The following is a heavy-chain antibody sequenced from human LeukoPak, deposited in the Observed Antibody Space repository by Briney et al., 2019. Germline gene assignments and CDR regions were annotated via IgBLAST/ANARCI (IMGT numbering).Heavy chain of an antibody. CDR2: IHYNGNT. V-gene: IGHV4-59*01. CDR3: ARGMDSGYPVY. CDR1: SDSISSSY. D-gene: IGHD5-12*01. J-gene: IGHJ4*02. Sequence: SETLSLTCTVSSDSISSSYWTWLRQTPGKGLEWIAYIHYNGNTKTNPSLKSRVTISLDTSKNQFSLKLTSPTTADTAVYFCARGMDSGYPVYWGQGAMVTV.